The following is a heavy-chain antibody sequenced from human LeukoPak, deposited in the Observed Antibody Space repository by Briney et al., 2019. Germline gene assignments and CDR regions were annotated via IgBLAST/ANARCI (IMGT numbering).Heavy chain of an antibody. V-gene: IGHV4-4*02. D-gene: IGHD3-9*01. Sequence: SGTLSLTCAVSGGSISSNNWWSWVRPPPGKGLEWIGEINHSGSTNYNPSLKSRVTISVDTSKNQFSLKLSSVTAADTAVYYCARGGILTGYYSDYYYYMDVWGKGTTVTVSS. CDR2: INHSGST. CDR3: ARGGILTGYYSDYYYYMDV. J-gene: IGHJ6*03. CDR1: GGSISSNNW.